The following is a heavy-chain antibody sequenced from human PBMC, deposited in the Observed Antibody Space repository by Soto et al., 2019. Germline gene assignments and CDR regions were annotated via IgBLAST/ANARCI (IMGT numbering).Heavy chain of an antibody. Sequence: SETLSLTCSVSGGSVTSDEDYWTWIRQSPGKGLEWIGYISNSGSTGYNPSLKTRLSMSVDRSKNQFTLRLTSVTAADTAVYFCATESGSTYGYFDHWGQGTQVTVSS. CDR1: GGSVTSDEDY. J-gene: IGHJ4*02. CDR2: ISNSGST. V-gene: IGHV4-30-4*01. D-gene: IGHD5-18*01. CDR3: ATESGSTYGYFDH.